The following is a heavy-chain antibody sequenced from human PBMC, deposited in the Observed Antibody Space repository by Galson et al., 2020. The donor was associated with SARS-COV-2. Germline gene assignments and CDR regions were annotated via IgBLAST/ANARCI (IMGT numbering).Heavy chain of an antibody. V-gene: IGHV4-59*01. CDR2: IYYSGST. J-gene: IGHJ3*02. CDR1: GGSISSYY. CDR3: ARHRLRGGSSRDAFDI. D-gene: IGHD1-26*01. Sequence: SETLSLTCTVSGGSISSYYWSWIRQPPGKGLEWIGYIYYSGSTNYNPSLKSRVTISVDTSKNQFSLKLSSVTAADTAMYYCARHRLRGGSSRDAFDIWGQGTMVTVSS.